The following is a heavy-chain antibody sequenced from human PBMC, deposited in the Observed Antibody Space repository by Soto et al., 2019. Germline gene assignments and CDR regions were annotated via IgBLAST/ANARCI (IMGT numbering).Heavy chain of an antibody. CDR1: GGSISSGGYY. CDR2: IYYSGST. J-gene: IGHJ4*02. Sequence: QVQLQESGPGLVQPSQTLSLTCTVSGGSISSGGYYWSWIRQHTGEGLEWIGYIYYSGSTYYNPSLKSRVTRAVDTSSDQFSLKLSSVTVGGTAVYYCAIFGYSTNIGIDYWGQGTPVIVSS. D-gene: IGHD3-22*01. V-gene: IGHV4-31*03. CDR3: AIFGYSTNIGIDY.